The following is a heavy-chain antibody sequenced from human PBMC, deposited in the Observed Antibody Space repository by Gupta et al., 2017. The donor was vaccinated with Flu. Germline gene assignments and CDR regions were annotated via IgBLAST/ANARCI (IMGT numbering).Heavy chain of an antibody. CDR1: GHSFSTSW. CDR2: IYPADSDT. D-gene: IGHD3-22*01. CDR3: SRGGSGYYYYFDS. V-gene: IGHV5-51*03. J-gene: IGHJ4*02. Sequence: EVPLAQSAAEEKKPGESLTVTCMDYGHSFSTSWIAWVRQMPGKGLEWMWIIYPADSDTTYSPSFHGHVTISADKSISTAYLQWTSLKASDTAMYYSSRGGSGYYYYFDSWGQGTLVTVSS.